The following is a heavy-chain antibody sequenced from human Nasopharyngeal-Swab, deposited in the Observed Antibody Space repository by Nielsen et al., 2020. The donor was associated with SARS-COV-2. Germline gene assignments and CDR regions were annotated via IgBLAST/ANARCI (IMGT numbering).Heavy chain of an antibody. CDR1: GFTFSSYA. Sequence: SLKISCAASGFTFSSYAMSWVRPAPGKGLEWVSAISASGGSTYSADSVKGRFTISRDTSKNTLYLQMTSLSAEDTAVYDCARDGYGDYGAFDYWGQGTLVTVSS. CDR3: ARDGYGDYGAFDY. J-gene: IGHJ4*02. V-gene: IGHV3-23*01. D-gene: IGHD4-17*01. CDR2: ISASGGST.